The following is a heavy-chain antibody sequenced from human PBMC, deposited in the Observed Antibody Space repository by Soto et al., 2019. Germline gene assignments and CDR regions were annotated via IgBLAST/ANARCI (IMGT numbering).Heavy chain of an antibody. V-gene: IGHV4-4*02. CDR2: IYHSGST. J-gene: IGHJ6*02. Sequence: SETLSLTCAVSGGSISSSNWWSWVRQPPGKGLEWIGEIYHSGSTNYNPSLKSRVTISVDKSKNQFSLKLSSVTAADTAVYYCARVRGVESGYLYYYYYGMDVWGQGTTVTVSS. CDR1: GGSISSSNW. CDR3: ARVRGVESGYLYYYYYGMDV. D-gene: IGHD3-3*01.